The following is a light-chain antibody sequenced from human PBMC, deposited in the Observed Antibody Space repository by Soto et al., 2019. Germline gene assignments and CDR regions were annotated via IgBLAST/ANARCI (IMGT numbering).Light chain of an antibody. CDR1: SSNIGAGYD. J-gene: IGLJ2*01. Sequence: QSVLTQPPSVSGAPGQRVTISCTGSSSNIGAGYDVHWYQQLPGTDPKLLIYGNSNRPSGVPDRFSGYKSGTSASLAITGLQAEDEADYYCQSYDSSLSGSGVVFGGGTKLTVL. CDR2: GNS. V-gene: IGLV1-40*01. CDR3: QSYDSSLSGSGVV.